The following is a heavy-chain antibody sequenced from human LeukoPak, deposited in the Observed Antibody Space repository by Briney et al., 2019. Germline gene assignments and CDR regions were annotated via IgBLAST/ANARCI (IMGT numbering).Heavy chain of an antibody. V-gene: IGHV1-69*13. D-gene: IGHD2-15*01. CDR1: GGTFSSYA. CDR3: AREIAAKGYCSGDRCYGYFDY. Sequence: SVKVSCKASGGTFSSYAISWVRQAPAQGLEWMGGIIPIFGTANYAQKFQGKVTITADESTSTGYMELTSLRYEDMAVYYCAREIAAKGYCSGDRCYGYFDYWGQGTLVTVSS. J-gene: IGHJ4*02. CDR2: IIPIFGTA.